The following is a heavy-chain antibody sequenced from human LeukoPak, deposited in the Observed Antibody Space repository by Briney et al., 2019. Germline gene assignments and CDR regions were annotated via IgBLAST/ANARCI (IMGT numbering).Heavy chain of an antibody. CDR2: IYSGGST. J-gene: IGHJ4*02. CDR3: AKDLRIRAGVPDY. CDR1: GFTVSSNY. Sequence: GGSLRLSCAASGFTVSSNYMSWVRQAPGKGLEWVSVIYSGGSTYYADSVKGRFTISRDNSKNTLYLQMNSLRAEDTAVYYCAKDLRIRAGVPDYWGQGTLVTVSS. V-gene: IGHV3-66*01. D-gene: IGHD2-8*01.